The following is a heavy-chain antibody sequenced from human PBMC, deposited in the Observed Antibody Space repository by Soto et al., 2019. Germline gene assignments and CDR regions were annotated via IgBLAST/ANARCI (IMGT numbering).Heavy chain of an antibody. CDR1: GFTFSSYG. CDR2: IWYDGSNK. CDR3: ARSRLRSNYFDY. Sequence: GGSLRLSCAASGFTFSSYGMHWVRQAPGKGLEWVAVIWYDGSNKYYADSVKGRFTISRDNSKNTLYLQMNGLRAEDTAVYYCARSRLRSNYFDYWGQGTLVTVSS. V-gene: IGHV3-33*01. J-gene: IGHJ4*02. D-gene: IGHD3-3*01.